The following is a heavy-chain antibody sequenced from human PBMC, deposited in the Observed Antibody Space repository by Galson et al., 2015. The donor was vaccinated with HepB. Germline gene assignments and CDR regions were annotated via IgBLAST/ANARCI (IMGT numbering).Heavy chain of an antibody. CDR3: ARPRGDAFDI. J-gene: IGHJ3*02. CDR2: IYYSGST. V-gene: IGHV4-59*01. CDR1: GGSISSYY. Sequence: TLSLTCTVSGGSISSYYWSWIRQPPGKGLEWIGYIYYSGSTNYNPSLKSRVTISVDTSKNQFSLKLSSVTAADTAVYYCARPRGDAFDIWGQGTMVTVSS. D-gene: IGHD1-26*01.